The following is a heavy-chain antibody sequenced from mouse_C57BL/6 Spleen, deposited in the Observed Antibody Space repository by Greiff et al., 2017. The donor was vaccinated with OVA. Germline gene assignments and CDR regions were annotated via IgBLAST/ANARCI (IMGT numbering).Heavy chain of an antibody. CDR1: GFTFSSYG. CDR2: ISSGCSYT. J-gene: IGHJ3*01. CDR3: ASPLTGTGDGFAY. D-gene: IGHD4-1*01. Sequence: EVKVVESGGDLVKPGGSLKLSCAASGFTFSSYGMSWVRQTPDKRLEWVATISSGCSYTYYPDSVKGRFTISRDNAKNTRYLQMRSLKSEDTAMYYCASPLTGTGDGFAYWGQGTLVTVSA. V-gene: IGHV5-6*01.